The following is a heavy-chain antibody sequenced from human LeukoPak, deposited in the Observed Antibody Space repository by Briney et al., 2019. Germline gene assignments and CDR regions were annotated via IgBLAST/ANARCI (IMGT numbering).Heavy chain of an antibody. J-gene: IGHJ4*02. Sequence: SETLSLTCAVYGGSSSGYYWSWIRQPPGKGLEWIGEINHSGSTNYNPSLKSRVTISVDTSKNQFSLKLSSVTAADTAVYYCAKEYCSGSCYEDYFDYWGPGTLLAVSS. CDR1: GGSSSGYY. CDR3: AKEYCSGSCYEDYFDY. V-gene: IGHV4-34*01. D-gene: IGHD2-15*01. CDR2: INHSGST.